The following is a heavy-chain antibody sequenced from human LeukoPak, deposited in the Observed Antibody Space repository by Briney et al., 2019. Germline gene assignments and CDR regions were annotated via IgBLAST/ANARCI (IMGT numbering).Heavy chain of an antibody. V-gene: IGHV3-48*02. J-gene: IGHJ6*02. D-gene: IGHD6-13*01. CDR1: GFTFSSYS. CDR3: ARGSYSSSWYYGMDV. CDR2: ISSSSSTI. Sequence: PGGSLRLSCAASGFTFSSYSMNWVRQAPGKGLEWVSYISSSSSTIHYADSVKGRFTISRDNAKNSLYLQMNSLRDEDTAVYYCARGSYSSSWYYGMDVWGQGTTVTVSS.